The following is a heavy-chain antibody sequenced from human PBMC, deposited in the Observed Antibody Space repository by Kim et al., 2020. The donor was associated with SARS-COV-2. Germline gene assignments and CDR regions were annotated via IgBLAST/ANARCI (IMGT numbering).Heavy chain of an antibody. Sequence: SETLSLTCTVSGGSISHYYWNWIRQPPGKGLEWIGYISYIGTTTYNASLEKRVSISFKTTNNQSPLMQTSRTAADATIFYYSRRDSRLKHRMDV. V-gene: IGHV4-59*03. D-gene: IGHD5-12*01. CDR3: SRRDSRLKHRMDV. J-gene: IGHJ6*03. CDR1: GGSISHYY. CDR2: ISYIGTT.